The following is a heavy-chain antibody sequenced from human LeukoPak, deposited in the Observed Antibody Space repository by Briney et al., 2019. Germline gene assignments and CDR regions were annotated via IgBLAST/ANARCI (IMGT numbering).Heavy chain of an antibody. CDR3: ARGSYSSSWYVVDY. Sequence: GRSLRLSCAASGFTFSSYGMHWVRQAPGKGLEWVAVIWYDGSNKHYADSVKGRFTISRDNSKNTLYLQMNSLRAEDTAVYYCARGSYSSSWYVVDYWGQGTLVTVSS. V-gene: IGHV3-33*01. J-gene: IGHJ4*02. CDR1: GFTFSSYG. CDR2: IWYDGSNK. D-gene: IGHD6-13*01.